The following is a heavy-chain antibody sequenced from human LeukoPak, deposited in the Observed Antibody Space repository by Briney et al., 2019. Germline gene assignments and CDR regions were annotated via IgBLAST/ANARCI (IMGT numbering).Heavy chain of an antibody. J-gene: IGHJ3*02. Sequence: GGSLRLSCAASGFTFSNAWMSWVRQAPGKGLEWVGRIKSKTDSGTTDYAAPVKGRFTISRDDSKNTLYLQMNSLKTEDTAVYYCTTDDVTMIVVPYDAFDIWGQGTMVTVSS. V-gene: IGHV3-15*01. CDR3: TTDDVTMIVVPYDAFDI. CDR2: IKSKTDSGTT. D-gene: IGHD3-22*01. CDR1: GFTFSNAW.